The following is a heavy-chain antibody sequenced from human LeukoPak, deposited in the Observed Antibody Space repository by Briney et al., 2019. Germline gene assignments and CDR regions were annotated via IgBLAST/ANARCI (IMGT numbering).Heavy chain of an antibody. D-gene: IGHD2-2*01. CDR2: IYYSGST. V-gene: IGHV4-28*01. J-gene: IGHJ5*02. CDR1: GYSISSSNW. Sequence: SDTLSLTCAVSGYSISSSNWWGWIRQPPGKGLEWIGYIYYSGSTYYNPSLKSRVTMSVDTSKNQFSLKLSSVTAVGTAVYYCASVVPAASMAFDPWGQGTLVTVSS. CDR3: ASVVPAASMAFDP.